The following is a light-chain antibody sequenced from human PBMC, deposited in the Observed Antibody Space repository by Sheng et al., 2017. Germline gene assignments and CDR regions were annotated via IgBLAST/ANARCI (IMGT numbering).Light chain of an antibody. J-gene: IGLJ3*02. Sequence: QLVLTQAPSASASLGASVKLTCALRSGHSKYAIAWHQQQPQKGPRFLMRVDSDGSQKKGDGVPGRFSDSSSGSERYLTISNLQSEDEADYYCQTWGTGIWMFGGGTKLTVL. V-gene: IGLV4-69*01. CDR3: QTWGTGIWM. CDR2: VDSDGSQ. CDR1: SGHSKYA.